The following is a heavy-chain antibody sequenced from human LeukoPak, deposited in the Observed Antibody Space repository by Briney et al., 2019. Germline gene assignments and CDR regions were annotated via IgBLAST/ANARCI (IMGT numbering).Heavy chain of an antibody. CDR3: AKDGPSIGWCFKY. D-gene: IGHD2-21*01. Sequence: PSETLSLTCTVSGGSIYADHWSWIRQPAGKGLEWIGRIYTTTGTTNYNPSLKSRVTMSADTSKNQVSLNLSSVTAADTAVYYCAKDGPSIGWCFKYRGQGTLVTVSS. J-gene: IGHJ4*02. V-gene: IGHV4-4*07. CDR2: IYTTTGTT. CDR1: GGSIYADH.